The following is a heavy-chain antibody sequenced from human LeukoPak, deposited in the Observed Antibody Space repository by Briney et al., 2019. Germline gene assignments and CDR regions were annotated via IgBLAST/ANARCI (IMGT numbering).Heavy chain of an antibody. J-gene: IGHJ6*02. CDR1: GGTFSSYA. D-gene: IGHD6-13*01. Sequence: SVKVSCKASGGTFSSYAISWVRQAPGQGLEWMGGIIPIFGTANYAQKFQGRVTITRDTSASTAYMELSSLRSEDTAVYYCARGPGIAAAGYYYYGMDVWGQGTTVTVSS. V-gene: IGHV1-69*05. CDR2: IIPIFGTA. CDR3: ARGPGIAAAGYYYYGMDV.